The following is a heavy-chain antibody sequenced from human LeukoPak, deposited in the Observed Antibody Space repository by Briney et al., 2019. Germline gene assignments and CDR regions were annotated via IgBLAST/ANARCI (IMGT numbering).Heavy chain of an antibody. CDR1: GLTFSSYS. V-gene: IGHV3-21*01. Sequence: GGSLRLSCAASGLTFSSYSMNWVRQAPGKGLEWVSSISSSSSYKYYADSVKGRFTISRDNAKNSLYLQMNSLRAEDTAVYYCARDPFYGSGNWGQGTLVTVSS. D-gene: IGHD3-10*01. CDR2: ISSSSSYK. CDR3: ARDPFYGSGN. J-gene: IGHJ4*02.